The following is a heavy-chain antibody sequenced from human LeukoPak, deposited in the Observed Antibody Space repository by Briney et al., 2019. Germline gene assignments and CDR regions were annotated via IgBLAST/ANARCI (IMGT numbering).Heavy chain of an antibody. CDR2: IYHSGNT. Sequence: PSETLSLTRAVSGGSICRGGYSRSWLRQPPRKGLEWIEYIYHSGNTYYNPSLKSRVTISVDRSKNQFSLKLSSVTAADTAVYYCARRVGCSSTSCSYYGMDVWGQGTTVTVSS. V-gene: IGHV4-30-2*01. CDR3: ARRVGCSSTSCSYYGMDV. J-gene: IGHJ6*02. CDR1: GGSICRGGYS. D-gene: IGHD2-2*01.